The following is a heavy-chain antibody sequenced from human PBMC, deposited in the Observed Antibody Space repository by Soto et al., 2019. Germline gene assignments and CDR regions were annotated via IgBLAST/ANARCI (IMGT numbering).Heavy chain of an antibody. J-gene: IGHJ4*02. D-gene: IGHD3-10*01. CDR2: ISGNGGTT. Sequence: EVVLLESGGGLVQPGGSLRLSCEVSGFAFSFYSMSWVRQAPGKGLEWVASISGNGGTTYYAASGKGRFTFSRDNSKNSLYLQMNNLGGEDTAVYYCAKDRRGFTNGWEFFDSWGQGTLVTVSS. CDR3: AKDRRGFTNGWEFFDS. V-gene: IGHV3-23*01. CDR1: GFAFSFYS.